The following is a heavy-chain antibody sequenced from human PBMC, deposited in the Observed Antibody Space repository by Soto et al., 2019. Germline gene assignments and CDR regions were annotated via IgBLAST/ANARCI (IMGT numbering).Heavy chain of an antibody. D-gene: IGHD1-26*01. CDR1: GFTVSTYN. CDR2: TYSGGST. V-gene: IGHV3-53*02. Sequence: EVHLVESGGGLMQPGGSLRLSCAASGFTVSTYNMIWVRQAPVKGLEWVSVTYSGGSTQYADSVKGRFTGSRDNTTNTLYLQMSRLRDEDTAVYYCVRKLSGAVQGWAYGMDVWCRGTTVTVSS. J-gene: IGHJ6*02. CDR3: VRKLSGAVQGWAYGMDV.